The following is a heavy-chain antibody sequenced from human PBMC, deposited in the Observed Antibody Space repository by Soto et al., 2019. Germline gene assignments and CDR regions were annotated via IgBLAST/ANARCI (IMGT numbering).Heavy chain of an antibody. V-gene: IGHV3-30-3*01. J-gene: IGHJ6*02. CDR2: ISYDGSNK. Sequence: QVQLVESGGGVVQPGRSLRLSCAASGFTFSSYAMHWVRQAPGKGLEWVAVISYDGSNKYYADSVKGRFTISRDNSKNTLYLKMNSLRAEDTAVYYCARGREAKGFWSGYYNDYYGMDVWGQGTTVTVSS. CDR3: ARGREAKGFWSGYYNDYYGMDV. D-gene: IGHD3-3*01. CDR1: GFTFSSYA.